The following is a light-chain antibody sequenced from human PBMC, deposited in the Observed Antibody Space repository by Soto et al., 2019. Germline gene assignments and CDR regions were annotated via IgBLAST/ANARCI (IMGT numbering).Light chain of an antibody. Sequence: EIVLTQSPATLSVSLGDRATLSCQASQSVTSNLAWYQQRAGQAPRLLISGASIRATGIPARFSGRGSGTDFTLTISSLQSEDYAVYYCHQYNGGPPTYTFGRGTTLEIK. CDR1: QSVTSN. CDR2: GAS. V-gene: IGKV3-15*01. CDR3: HQYNGGPPTYT. J-gene: IGKJ2*01.